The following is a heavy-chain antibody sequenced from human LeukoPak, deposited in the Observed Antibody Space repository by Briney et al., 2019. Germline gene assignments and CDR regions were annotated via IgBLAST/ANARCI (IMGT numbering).Heavy chain of an antibody. CDR3: ARDRAAAGKYYFDY. CDR2: TYYRSKWYN. J-gene: IGHJ4*02. D-gene: IGHD6-13*01. Sequence: ASQTLSLTCAISGDSVSSNSAAWNWISQSPSRGLEWLVRTYYRSKWYNHYAGSVKSRITITPATSKNQFSLQLNSVTPEDTAVYYCARDRAAAGKYYFDYWGQGTLVTVSS. V-gene: IGHV6-1*01. CDR1: GDSVSSNSAA.